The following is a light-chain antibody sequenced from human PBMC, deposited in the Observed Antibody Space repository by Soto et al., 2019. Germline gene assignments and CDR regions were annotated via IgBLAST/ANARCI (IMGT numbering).Light chain of an antibody. J-gene: IGKJ4*01. CDR2: SAS. V-gene: IGKV1-9*01. CDR3: LQLFRYPLT. Sequence: DIQLTQSPSFLSASVGDRVTITFRASQGISNYLAWYQQKPGKAPELLVYSASNLQSGVPSRFSGGGSATEFSLTIGTLQPEDFATYYCLQLFRYPLTFGGGTKVDI. CDR1: QGISNY.